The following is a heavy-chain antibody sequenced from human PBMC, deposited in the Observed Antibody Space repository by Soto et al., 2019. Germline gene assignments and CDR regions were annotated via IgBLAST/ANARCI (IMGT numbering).Heavy chain of an antibody. CDR3: ARESHDILTGPPWVWYFDL. Sequence: QVQLQQWGAGPLRPLETLSLTCGVSGGSFSGYYWAWIRQSPGKGLEWIAEINDRGSINYNPSLKSLVSISVDTSKNHYSRNLRFLTAADTAVYYCARESHDILTGPPWVWYFDLWGRGTLVTVSS. D-gene: IGHD3-9*01. CDR2: INDRGSI. CDR1: GGSFSGYY. J-gene: IGHJ2*01. V-gene: IGHV4-34*01.